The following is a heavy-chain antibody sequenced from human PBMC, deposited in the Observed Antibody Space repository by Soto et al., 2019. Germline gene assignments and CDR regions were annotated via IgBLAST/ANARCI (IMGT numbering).Heavy chain of an antibody. CDR1: GFTITDNY. CDR3: ARDEEGSGRHWLSYNYYAMDV. D-gene: IGHD3-10*01. CDR2: ISSVGTTT. Sequence: PGGSLRLSCGASGFTITDNYMSWIRQAPGKGLEWVSHISSVGTTTYYADSLKGRFSIPMDNAKNSLYLQINSLRAEDTAVYYSARDEEGSGRHWLSYNYYAMDVWGQGTTVTVSS. V-gene: IGHV3-11*01. J-gene: IGHJ6*02.